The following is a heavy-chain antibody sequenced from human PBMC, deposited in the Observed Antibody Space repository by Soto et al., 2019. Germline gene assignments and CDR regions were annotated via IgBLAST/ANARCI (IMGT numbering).Heavy chain of an antibody. J-gene: IGHJ6*02. CDR1: GGSISSSSYY. D-gene: IGHD3-16*01. Sequence: SETLSLTCTVSGGSISSSSYYWGWIRQPPGKGLEWIGSIYYSGRTYYNPSLKSRVTISVDTSKNQFSLKLSSVTAADTAVYYCARLYVRGYYYYGMDVWGQVTTVT. CDR3: ARLYVRGYYYYGMDV. CDR2: IYYSGRT. V-gene: IGHV4-39*01.